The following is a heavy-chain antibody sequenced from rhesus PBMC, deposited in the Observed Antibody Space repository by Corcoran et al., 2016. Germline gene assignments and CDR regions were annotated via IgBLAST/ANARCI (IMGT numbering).Heavy chain of an antibody. CDR1: GFTFSSYG. Sequence: EVQLVESGGGLVQPGGSLRLSCAASGFTFSSYGMSWVRQAPGKGLEWVSYISNGGGSTYYADSVKGRFTLSRDNSKNTLSLQMNSLRAEDTAVYYCAKIPSSANYYDSGYYTVDYWGQGVLVTVSS. CDR2: ISNGGGST. J-gene: IGHJ4*01. D-gene: IGHD3-28*01. CDR3: AKIPSSANYYDSGYYTVDY. V-gene: IGHV3S5*01.